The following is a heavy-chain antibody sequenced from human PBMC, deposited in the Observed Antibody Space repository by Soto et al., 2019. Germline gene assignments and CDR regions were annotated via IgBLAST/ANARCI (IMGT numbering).Heavy chain of an antibody. CDR2: IIPIFGTA. CDR3: ARDEGTLPLAAPVQIYYYGMDV. V-gene: IGHV1-69*13. D-gene: IGHD6-13*01. Sequence: ASVKVSCKASGGTFSSYAISWVRQAPGQGLEWMGGIIPIFGTANYAQKFQGRVTITADESTSTAYMELSSLRSEDTAVYYCARDEGTLPLAAPVQIYYYGMDVWGQGTTVTVSS. CDR1: GGTFSSYA. J-gene: IGHJ6*02.